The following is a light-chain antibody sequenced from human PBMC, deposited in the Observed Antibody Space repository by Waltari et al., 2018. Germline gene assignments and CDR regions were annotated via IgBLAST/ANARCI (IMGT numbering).Light chain of an antibody. Sequence: SELSEAPAVSVALAQTVEITCKGDRLRTYHASWYQQKPGQATVLVIFGKNNRPSTIPDRFSASSSGNTASLTITGAQAEDEADYYCNSRATSGDLVVFGGGTKLTVL. V-gene: IGLV3-19*01. J-gene: IGLJ2*01. CDR2: GKN. CDR3: NSRATSGDLVV. CDR1: RLRTYH.